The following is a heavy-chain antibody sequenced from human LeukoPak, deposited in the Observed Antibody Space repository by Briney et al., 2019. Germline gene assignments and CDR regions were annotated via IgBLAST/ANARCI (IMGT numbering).Heavy chain of an antibody. V-gene: IGHV1-2*02. CDR2: INPNSGGT. D-gene: IGHD1-7*01. CDR1: GGTFSSYA. Sequence: ASVKVSCKASGGTFSSYAISWVRQAPGQGLEWMGWINPNSGGTNYAQKFQGRVIMTTDTSISTAYMELSRLRSDDTAVYYCAREELLAFDYWGQGSLVTVSS. J-gene: IGHJ4*02. CDR3: AREELLAFDY.